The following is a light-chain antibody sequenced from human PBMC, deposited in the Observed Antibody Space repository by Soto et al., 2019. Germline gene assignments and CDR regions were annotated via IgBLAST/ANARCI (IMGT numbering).Light chain of an antibody. CDR2: GYI. CDR1: SSNIGAGYD. CDR3: QSYDSSLNFVV. V-gene: IGLV1-40*01. Sequence: QSVLTQPPSVSGAPGQRVTISCTGSSSNIGAGYDVHWYQQLPGTAPKLLIYGYINRPSWVPDRFSGSRSGTSASLAITGLQAEDEADYYCQSYDSSLNFVVFGGGTKLTVL. J-gene: IGLJ2*01.